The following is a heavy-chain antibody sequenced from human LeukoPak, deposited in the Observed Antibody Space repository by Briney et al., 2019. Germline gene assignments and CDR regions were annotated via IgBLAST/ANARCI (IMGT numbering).Heavy chain of an antibody. D-gene: IGHD4-23*01. J-gene: IGHJ4*02. CDR2: ISYSGST. V-gene: IGHV4-59*01. CDR3: AGEDYGGYRFDY. Sequence: PSETLSLACTVSGGSLTSYFWSWIRQPPGKGLEGIAYISYSGSTTYNPSLTSRVIISVDASKNQFSLKLRSVTAADTAVYYCAGEDYGGYRFDYWGQGTVVTVSS. CDR1: GGSLTSYF.